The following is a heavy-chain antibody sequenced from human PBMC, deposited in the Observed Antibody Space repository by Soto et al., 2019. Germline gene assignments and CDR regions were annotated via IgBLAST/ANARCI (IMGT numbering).Heavy chain of an antibody. CDR3: AKALRVTFSAAYYMDV. V-gene: IGHV3-23*01. CDR1: GFTVSSYA. D-gene: IGHD3-16*01. J-gene: IGHJ6*03. CDR2: ISGSGST. Sequence: EVQLLESGGGLVQPGGSLRLACAASGFTVSSYAMSWVRQAPGKGLEWVSVISGSGSTYSADSVKRRFPISRDRSKNTVYLQMSSLRAEGTAVYYCAKALRVTFSAAYYMDVWGRGTAVTVSS.